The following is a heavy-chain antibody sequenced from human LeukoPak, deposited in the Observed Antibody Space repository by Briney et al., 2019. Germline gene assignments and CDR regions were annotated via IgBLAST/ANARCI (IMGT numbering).Heavy chain of an antibody. D-gene: IGHD3-3*01. CDR3: ARMGRVTIFGAVNNWYFDL. J-gene: IGHJ2*01. V-gene: IGHV4-39*01. Sequence: PSETLCLTCTVSGGSISSSSYYWGWIRQPPGKGLAWIGSIYYSGSTYYNPCLKSRVTISVDTSKNQFSLKLSSVTAADTAVYYCARMGRVTIFGAVNNWYFDLWGRGTLVTVSS. CDR2: IYYSGST. CDR1: GGSISSSSYY.